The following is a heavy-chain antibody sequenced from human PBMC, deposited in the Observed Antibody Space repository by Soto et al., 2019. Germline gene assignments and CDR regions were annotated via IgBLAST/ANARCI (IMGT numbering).Heavy chain of an antibody. D-gene: IGHD3-3*01. CDR3: AREKVRYYDFWRRPRYFDY. CDR1: GGTFSSYT. V-gene: IGHV1-69*04. Sequence: SVKVSCKASGGTFSSYTISWVRQAPGQGLEWMGRIIPILGIANYAQKFQGRVTITADKSTSTAYMELSSLRSEDTAVYYCAREKVRYYDFWRRPRYFDYWGQGTLVTVSS. CDR2: IIPILGIA. J-gene: IGHJ4*02.